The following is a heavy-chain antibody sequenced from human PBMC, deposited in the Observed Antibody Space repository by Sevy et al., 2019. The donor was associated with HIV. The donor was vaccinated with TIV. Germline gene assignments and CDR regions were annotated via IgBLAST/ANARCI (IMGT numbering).Heavy chain of an antibody. J-gene: IGHJ4*02. CDR1: GFTFTRYA. V-gene: IGHV3-30-3*01. D-gene: IGHD3-16*01. CDR2: VSKEGTNK. CDR3: ARDPHSVPHWGSFDS. Sequence: GGSLRLSCEASGFTFTRYAFHWVRQAPGKGLEWVAVVSKEGTNKYYADSVKGRFTISRGNSRNTLYLQMQSLRADDTAVYFCARDPHSVPHWGSFDSWGQGTLVTVSS.